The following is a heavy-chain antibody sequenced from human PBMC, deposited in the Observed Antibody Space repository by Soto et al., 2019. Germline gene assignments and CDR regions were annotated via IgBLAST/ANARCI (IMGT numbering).Heavy chain of an antibody. CDR2: MRSKAYSEST. J-gene: IGHJ1*01. CDR1: GFIFGDYA. Sequence: GSLRLSCTASGFIFGDYAVSWFRQAPGKGLEWVGFMRSKAYSESTEYAASVKGRFTISRDDSKSIAYLQMDSLKTEDTAVYYCTRGYSGRYYEYFHHWGQGTLVTVSS. D-gene: IGHD1-26*01. V-gene: IGHV3-49*03. CDR3: TRGYSGRYYEYFHH.